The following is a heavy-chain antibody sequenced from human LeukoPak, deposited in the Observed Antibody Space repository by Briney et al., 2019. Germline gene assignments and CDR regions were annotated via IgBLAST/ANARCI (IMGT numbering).Heavy chain of an antibody. J-gene: IGHJ6*03. V-gene: IGHV1-18*01. CDR2: ISAYNGNT. CDR3: ARLPGYCSSTSCQSCDFPYYYYMDV. Sequence: ASVKVSCKASGYTFTNYGISWVRQAPGQGLEWMGWISAYNGNTNYAQKLQGRVTMTTDTSTSTAYMELRSLRSDDTAVYYCARLPGYCSSTSCQSCDFPYYYYMDVWGKGTTVTISS. D-gene: IGHD2-2*01. CDR1: GYTFTNYG.